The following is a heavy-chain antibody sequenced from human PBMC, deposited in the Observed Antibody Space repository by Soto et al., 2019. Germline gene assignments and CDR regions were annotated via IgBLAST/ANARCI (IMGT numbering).Heavy chain of an antibody. Sequence: EVQLLESGGGLVQPGGSLRLSCAAPGFTITNTAMTWVRQAPGRGLEWVSGLSSSGVSKYYADAVKGRFTISRDTSRSTVYLPLSSLTADDSAVDYCATSVDTGSWYWGQGPLVTVSS. V-gene: IGHV3-23*01. CDR2: LSSSGVSK. CDR3: ATSVDTGSWY. J-gene: IGHJ4*02. CDR1: GFTITNTA. D-gene: IGHD2-8*02.